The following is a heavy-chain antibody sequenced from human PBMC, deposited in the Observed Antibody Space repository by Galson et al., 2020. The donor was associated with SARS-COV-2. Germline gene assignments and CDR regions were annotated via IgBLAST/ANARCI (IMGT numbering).Heavy chain of an antibody. J-gene: IGHJ6*02. CDR1: GFTFSTYA. CDR3: ARLRSSYYYYYGMDA. V-gene: IGHV3-23*01. CDR2: TGGYDGKT. D-gene: IGHD3-16*01. Sequence: PGGSLRLSCAASGFTFSTYAMNWVRQAPGKGLEWVSGTGGYDGKTYYADSVKGRFTISRDNSKNTLYLQINTLRAEDTAVYYCARLRSSYYYYYGMDAWGQGTTVTVSS.